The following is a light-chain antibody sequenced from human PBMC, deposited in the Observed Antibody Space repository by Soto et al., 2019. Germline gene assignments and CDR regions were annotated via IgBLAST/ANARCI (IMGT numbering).Light chain of an antibody. CDR1: QNINNW. J-gene: IGKJ1*01. Sequence: DFQMTQSPSTLSASVGDRVTITCRDSQNINNWLAWFQHQSGKAPKLLIYKASSLESGVPSRFSGSGSGTEFTLTISSLQPDDSATYYCQQYYGPWTFGQGTKVEVK. CDR3: QQYYGPWT. CDR2: KAS. V-gene: IGKV1-5*03.